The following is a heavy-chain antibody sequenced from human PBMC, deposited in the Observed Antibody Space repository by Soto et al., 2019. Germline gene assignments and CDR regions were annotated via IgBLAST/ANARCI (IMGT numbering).Heavy chain of an antibody. J-gene: IGHJ6*02. CDR2: IIPIFGTA. V-gene: IGHV1-69*12. CDR1: GGTFSSYA. Sequence: QVQLVQSGAEVKKPGSSVKVSCKASGGTFSSYAISWVRQAPGQGLEWMGGIIPIFGTANYAQKFQGRVTITADESTSTAYRELSRLRAEDTAVYYCAGSRRPKMDYYSYYGMDVWGRGPTVTVS. D-gene: IGHD1-26*01. CDR3: AGSRRPKMDYYSYYGMDV.